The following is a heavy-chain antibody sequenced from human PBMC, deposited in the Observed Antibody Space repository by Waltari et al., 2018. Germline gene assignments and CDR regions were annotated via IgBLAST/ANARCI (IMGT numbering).Heavy chain of an antibody. CDR2: INHSGST. CDR3: ARAIRFWSGFPNYYYCYYMDV. V-gene: IGHV4-34*01. D-gene: IGHD3-3*01. J-gene: IGHJ6*03. Sequence: QVQLQQWGAGLLKPSETLSLTCAVYGGSLSGYYWSWNRQPPGKGLEWIGEINHSGSTIYNPSLKSRVTISVDTSKNQFSLKLSSVTAADAAVYYCARAIRFWSGFPNYYYCYYMDVWDKGTTVTVSS. CDR1: GGSLSGYY.